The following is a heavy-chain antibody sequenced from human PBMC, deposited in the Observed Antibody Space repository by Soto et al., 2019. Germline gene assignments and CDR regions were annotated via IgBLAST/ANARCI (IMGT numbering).Heavy chain of an antibody. Sequence: QVQLQESGPGLVKPSQTLSLTCTVTGGSFSSSAYHLSWVRQHTGQGLEWMASISYRGINYSNSSLQSRLSMSVDSSKNQFSLNLTSVTAADTAVYHCARMSATGTRWFDTWGQGTLVTVAS. CDR1: GGSFSSSAYH. D-gene: IGHD6-13*01. V-gene: IGHV4-31*03. CDR3: ARMSATGTRWFDT. J-gene: IGHJ5*02. CDR2: ISYRGIN.